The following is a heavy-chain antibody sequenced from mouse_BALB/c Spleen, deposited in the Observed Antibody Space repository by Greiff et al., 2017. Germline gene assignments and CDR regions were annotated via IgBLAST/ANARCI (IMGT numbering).Heavy chain of an antibody. J-gene: IGHJ4*01. CDR2: IDPSDSYT. V-gene: IGHV1-69*02. CDR1: GYTFTSYW. Sequence: QVQLQQPGAELVKPGASVKLSCKASGYTFTSYWMHWVKQRPGQGLEWIGEIDPSDSYTNYNQKFKGKATLTVDKSSSTAYMQLSSLTSEDSAVYYCARILDYAMDYWGQGTSVTVSS. CDR3: ARILDYAMDY.